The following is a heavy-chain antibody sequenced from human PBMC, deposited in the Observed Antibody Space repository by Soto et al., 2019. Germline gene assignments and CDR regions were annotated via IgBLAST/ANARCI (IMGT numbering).Heavy chain of an antibody. V-gene: IGHV1-2*04. CDR1: GYTFTGYY. CDR2: INPNSGGT. J-gene: IGHJ6*02. Sequence: QVQRVQSGAEVKKPGASVKVSCKASGYTFTGYYMHWVRQAPGQGLEWMGWINPNSGGTNYAQKFQGWVTMTRDTSISTAYMELSRLRSDDTAVYYCARGECSGGSCYSDYYYYGMDVWGQGTTVTVSS. CDR3: ARGECSGGSCYSDYYYYGMDV. D-gene: IGHD2-15*01.